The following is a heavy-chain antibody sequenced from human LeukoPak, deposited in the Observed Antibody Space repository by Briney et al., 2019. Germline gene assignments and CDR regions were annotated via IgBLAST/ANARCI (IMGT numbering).Heavy chain of an antibody. CDR2: ISGSGDST. CDR3: AKAGSLATPTQYHFDY. J-gene: IGHJ4*02. Sequence: GSLTLSCAASGLTFSSYDMSWVRQAPGKGLEWVSTISGSGDSTYYADSVNSPFTISRDKSKLTLYLQMTSLRADDTAVYYCAKAGSLATPTQYHFDYWGQGTLVTVSS. V-gene: IGHV3-23*01. CDR1: GLTFSSYD. D-gene: IGHD5-12*01.